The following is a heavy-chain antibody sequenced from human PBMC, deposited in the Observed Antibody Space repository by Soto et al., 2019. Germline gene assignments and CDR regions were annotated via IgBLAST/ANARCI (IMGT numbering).Heavy chain of an antibody. CDR3: ARGAVPAAGTVFDY. CDR2: VYSSGST. D-gene: IGHD6-13*01. J-gene: IGHJ4*02. V-gene: IGHV4-30-4*01. Sequence: SETLSLTCTVSGGSISSGDYFWSWIRQPPGKGLEWIGFVYSSGSTYYNPSLKSRVTISGDTSKNQFSLKLTSVTAADTAVYFCARGAVPAAGTVFDYWGQGTLVTVSS. CDR1: GGSISSGDYF.